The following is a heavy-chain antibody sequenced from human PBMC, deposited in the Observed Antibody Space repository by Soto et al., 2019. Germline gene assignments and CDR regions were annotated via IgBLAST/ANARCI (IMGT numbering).Heavy chain of an antibody. V-gene: IGHV3-23*01. Sequence: EVQVLESGGDSVQPGVSLRLSCVASGFTFSYYVISWVRQAPGKGLEWVSAINGGSDSTYYADSVKGRFTIFRDNSKNTLYLQMNSLRVEDTRTYYCAKGSASARPYYFDSWGQGSLVTVSS. D-gene: IGHD6-6*01. CDR1: GFTFSYYV. CDR2: INGGSDST. J-gene: IGHJ4*02. CDR3: AKGSASARPYYFDS.